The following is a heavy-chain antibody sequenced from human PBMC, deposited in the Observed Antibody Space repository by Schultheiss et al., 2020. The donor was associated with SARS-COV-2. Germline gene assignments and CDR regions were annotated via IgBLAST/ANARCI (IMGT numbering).Heavy chain of an antibody. V-gene: IGHV4-38-2*02. CDR1: GYSISSGYY. Sequence: SETLSLTCAVSGYSISSGYYWGWIRQPPGKGLEWIGYIYYSGSTYYNPSLKSRVTISVDTSKNQFSLKLSSVTAADTAVYYCARDGGSYVSEVNWGQGTLVTVSS. D-gene: IGHD1-26*01. J-gene: IGHJ4*02. CDR3: ARDGGSYVSEVN. CDR2: IYYSGST.